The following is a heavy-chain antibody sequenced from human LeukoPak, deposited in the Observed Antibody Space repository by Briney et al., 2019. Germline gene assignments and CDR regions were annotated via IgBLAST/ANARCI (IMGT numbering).Heavy chain of an antibody. D-gene: IGHD2-15*01. Sequence: PGGSLRLSCAASGFTVSSNYMSWIRQAPGKGLEWVSVIYSGGSTYYADSVKGRFTISRDNSKNTLYLQMNSLRAEDTAVYYCARDQRKTWSLDYWGQGTLVTVSS. J-gene: IGHJ4*02. CDR1: GFTVSSNY. CDR2: IYSGGST. V-gene: IGHV3-53*01. CDR3: ARDQRKTWSLDY.